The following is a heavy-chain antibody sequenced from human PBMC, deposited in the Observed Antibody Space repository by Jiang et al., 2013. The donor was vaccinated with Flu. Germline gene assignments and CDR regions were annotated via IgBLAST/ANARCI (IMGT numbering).Heavy chain of an antibody. CDR2: IFYSEST. CDR1: GASVSSASYY. CDR3: ASENGAGSNTFDS. J-gene: IGHJ4*02. Sequence: GSGLVKPSETLSLTCTVSGASVSSASYYWSWIRQPPGKGLEWIGYIFYSESTNYNPALKNRVTISVDTSKNQFSLELSSVTAADTAAYYCASENGAGSNTFDSWGQGTLVTVSS. D-gene: IGHD5-24*01. V-gene: IGHV4-61*01.